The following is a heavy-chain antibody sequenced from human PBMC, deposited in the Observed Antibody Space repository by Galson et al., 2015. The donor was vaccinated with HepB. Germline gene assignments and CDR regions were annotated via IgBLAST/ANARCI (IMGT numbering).Heavy chain of an antibody. Sequence: SLRLSCAASGFIFTNYGMAWVRQAPGKGLSWISAISGSGDSIYYAESVKGRFTISRDQSKNTLSLQMNNLRADDSGVYYCASEAPDCGGDCYSEYWGQGALVTVSS. CDR2: ISGSGDSI. D-gene: IGHD2-21*02. CDR1: GFIFTNYG. V-gene: IGHV3-23*01. J-gene: IGHJ4*02. CDR3: ASEAPDCGGDCYSEY.